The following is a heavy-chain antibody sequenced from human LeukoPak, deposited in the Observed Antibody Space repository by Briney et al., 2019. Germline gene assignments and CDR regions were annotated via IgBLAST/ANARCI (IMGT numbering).Heavy chain of an antibody. CDR2: IHTAGST. CDR1: GGSISSSSYY. V-gene: IGHV4-61*02. J-gene: IGHJ3*02. Sequence: PSETLSLTCTVSGGSISSSSYYWSWIRQPAGKGLEWIGRIHTAGSTNYNPSLRSRVTISVGTSKNQFSLKLRSVTAADTAVYYCARNAFDIWGQGTMVAVSS. CDR3: ARNAFDI.